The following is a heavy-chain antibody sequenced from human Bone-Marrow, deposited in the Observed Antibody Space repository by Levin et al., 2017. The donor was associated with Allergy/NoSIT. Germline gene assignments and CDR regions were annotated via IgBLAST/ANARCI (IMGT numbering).Heavy chain of an antibody. CDR1: GFSFSTYG. D-gene: IGHD3-22*01. Sequence: GGSLRLSCAASGFSFSTYGMHWVRQAPGKGLEWVAVISYDGSTKYYTDSVKGRFTISRDNSNNTLYLQMNSLRPEDTAVYYCAKDRGRYDMRGGPLGYCGQGTLVTVSA. CDR2: ISYDGSTK. J-gene: IGHJ4*02. CDR3: AKDRGRYDMRGGPLGY. V-gene: IGHV3-30*18.